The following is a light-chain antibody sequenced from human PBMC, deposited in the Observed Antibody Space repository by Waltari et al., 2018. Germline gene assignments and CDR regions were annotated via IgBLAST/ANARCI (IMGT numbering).Light chain of an antibody. Sequence: QSALTQPPSVSGSPGQSVTISCTGSSRDVGSYNRVSWYQQSPGTAPKLMIYVVTNRPSGVPDRFSGSKSGNTASLTISGLQAEDEADYYCSSYTSSSTLGVFSGGTKLTVL. J-gene: IGLJ2*01. V-gene: IGLV2-18*02. CDR2: VVT. CDR3: SSYTSSSTLGV. CDR1: SRDVGSYNR.